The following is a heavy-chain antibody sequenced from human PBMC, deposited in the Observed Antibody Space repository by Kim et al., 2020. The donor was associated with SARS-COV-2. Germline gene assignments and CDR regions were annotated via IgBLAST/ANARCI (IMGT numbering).Heavy chain of an antibody. J-gene: IGHJ4*02. CDR2: IYSGGST. V-gene: IGHV3-53*04. D-gene: IGHD5-18*01. CDR3: ARLDSYGYKFDY. CDR1: GFTVSSNY. Sequence: GGSLRLSCAASGFTVSSNYMSWVRQAPGKGLEWVSVIYSGGSTYYADSVKGRFTISRHNSENTLYLQMNSLRAEDTAVYYCARLDSYGYKFDYWGQGTLVTVSS.